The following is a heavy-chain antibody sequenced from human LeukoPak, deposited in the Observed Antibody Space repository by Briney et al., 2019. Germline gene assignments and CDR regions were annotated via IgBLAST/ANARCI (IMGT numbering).Heavy chain of an antibody. J-gene: IGHJ6*02. CDR3: ARDLHLSNPDVFPPTYYYYGMDV. V-gene: IGHV1-69*13. CDR1: GGTFSSYA. CDR2: IIPIFGTA. D-gene: IGHD3-16*01. Sequence: HRASVKVSCKASGGTFSSYAISWVRQAPGQGLEWMGGIIPIFGTANYAQKFQGRVTITADESTSTAYMELSSLRSEDTAVYYCARDLHLSNPDVFPPTYYYYGMDVWGQGTTVTVSS.